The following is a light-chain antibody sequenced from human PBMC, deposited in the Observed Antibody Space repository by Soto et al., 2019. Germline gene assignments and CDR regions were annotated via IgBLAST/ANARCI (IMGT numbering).Light chain of an antibody. CDR1: QSVLYRSNNKNK. CDR3: QQYFSTPA. Sequence: DIVVTQSPDSLTVSLGERAAINCKSSQSVLYRSNNKNKLVWYQQKPGQPPKLLIYWASTRESGVPDRFGGSGSGTDFTRTISSLQAEDVAVYYCQQYFSTPAFGQGTKVDIK. CDR2: WAS. V-gene: IGKV4-1*01. J-gene: IGKJ1*01.